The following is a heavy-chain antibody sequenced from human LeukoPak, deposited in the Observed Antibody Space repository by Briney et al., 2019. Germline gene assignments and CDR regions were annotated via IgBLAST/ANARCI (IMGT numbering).Heavy chain of an antibody. CDR2: ISTDGSST. J-gene: IGHJ4*02. D-gene: IGHD6-13*01. Sequence: GGSLRLSCAASGLTFSSYWMHWVRQAPGKGLVWVSRISTDGSSTSYADSVKGRFTISRDNAKNTLYLQMNSLRVEDTAVYFCSRELAAGSYWGQGTLVTVSS. CDR3: SRELAAGSY. V-gene: IGHV3-74*01. CDR1: GLTFSSYW.